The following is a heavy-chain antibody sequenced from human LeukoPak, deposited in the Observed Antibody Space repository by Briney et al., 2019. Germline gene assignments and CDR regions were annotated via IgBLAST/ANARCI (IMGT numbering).Heavy chain of an antibody. Sequence: PGGSLRLSCAASGFIFSTYGMSWVRQAPGKGLEWVSAISGSGGSTYYADSVKGRFTISRDNSKNTLYLQMNSLRAEDTAVYYCAKGGDGSGWDSYYFDYWGQGTLVTVSS. CDR2: ISGSGGST. V-gene: IGHV3-23*01. CDR1: GFIFSTYG. J-gene: IGHJ4*02. D-gene: IGHD6-19*01. CDR3: AKGGDGSGWDSYYFDY.